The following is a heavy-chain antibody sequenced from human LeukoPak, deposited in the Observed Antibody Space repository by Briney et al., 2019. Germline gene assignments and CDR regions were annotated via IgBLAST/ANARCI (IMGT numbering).Heavy chain of an antibody. CDR3: AREYSGSLDY. V-gene: IGHV3-30*02. Sequence: GGSLRFSCAASGFTFSSSGMHWVRQAPGKGLEWVAFIRYDGSNKYYADSVKGRFTISRDNSKNTLYLQMNSLRAEDTAVYYCAREYSGSLDYWGQGTLVTVSS. J-gene: IGHJ4*02. CDR2: IRYDGSNK. D-gene: IGHD1-26*01. CDR1: GFTFSSSG.